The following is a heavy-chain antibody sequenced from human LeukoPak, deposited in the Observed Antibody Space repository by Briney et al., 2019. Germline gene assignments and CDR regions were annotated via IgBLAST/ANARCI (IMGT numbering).Heavy chain of an antibody. D-gene: IGHD5-18*01. Sequence: PGGSLRLSCAASGFTFSTYWMSWVRQAPGKGLEWVANIKEDGSQKYYVDSVKGRFTISRDNAKNSQYLQMNSLRAGDTAVYYCARLPLTARRHFDYWGQGTLVTVSS. V-gene: IGHV3-7*05. CDR3: ARLPLTARRHFDY. J-gene: IGHJ4*02. CDR2: IKEDGSQK. CDR1: GFTFSTYW.